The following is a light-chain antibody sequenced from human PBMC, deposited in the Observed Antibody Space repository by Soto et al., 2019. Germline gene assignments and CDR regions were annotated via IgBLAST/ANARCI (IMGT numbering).Light chain of an antibody. Sequence: DIQMTQSPSSLSASVGDRVTITCRASQGISNNLAWYQQKPGKVPRLLIYGASTLQSGVPSRFSGSGSGTDFTLTISSLQPGDVATYYCQKYDSAPLTFGQGTKVEFK. V-gene: IGKV1-27*01. CDR2: GAS. CDR3: QKYDSAPLT. CDR1: QGISNN. J-gene: IGKJ1*01.